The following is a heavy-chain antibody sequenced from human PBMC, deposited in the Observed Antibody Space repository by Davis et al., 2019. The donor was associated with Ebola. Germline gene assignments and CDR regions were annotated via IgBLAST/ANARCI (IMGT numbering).Heavy chain of an antibody. CDR3: ADSYTSSLYFNY. CDR2: IYYTGST. Sequence: PSETLSLTCTVSGASISSGGYYWNWIRQLPGKGLEWIGYIYYTGSTYYNPSLKRRVTMSVNTSKNHFSLELTSVTAADTAVYYCADSYTSSLYFNYWGQGTLVTVSS. D-gene: IGHD1-26*01. V-gene: IGHV4-31*03. J-gene: IGHJ4*02. CDR1: GASISSGGYY.